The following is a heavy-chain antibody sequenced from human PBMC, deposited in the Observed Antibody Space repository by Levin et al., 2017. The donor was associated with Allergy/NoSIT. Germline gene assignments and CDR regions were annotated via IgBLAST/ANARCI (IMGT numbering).Heavy chain of an antibody. CDR1: GFTFSNYW. J-gene: IGHJ4*02. CDR2: INSDGSNT. Sequence: GESLKISCAASGFTFSNYWMHWVRQAPGKGLVWVSHINSDGSNTNYADSVKGRFTISRDNAKNALYLQMNSLRDEDTAVYYCARGGCSSTSCLDNWGQGTLVTVSP. CDR3: ARGGCSSTSCLDN. V-gene: IGHV3-74*01. D-gene: IGHD2-2*01.